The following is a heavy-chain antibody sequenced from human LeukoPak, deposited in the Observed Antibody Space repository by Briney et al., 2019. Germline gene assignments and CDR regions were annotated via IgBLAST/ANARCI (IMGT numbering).Heavy chain of an antibody. CDR3: ARGGDIFYLDAFDY. V-gene: IGHV3-7*01. CDR1: GFTFSSDW. J-gene: IGHJ4*02. D-gene: IGHD3-9*01. CDR2: IKQDGSEK. Sequence: GGSLRLSCAASGFTFSSDWMSWVRQAPGKGLEWVANIKQDGSEKYYVDSVKGRFTISRDNAKNSLYLQMNSLRAEDTAVYYCARGGDIFYLDAFDYWGQGTLVTVSS.